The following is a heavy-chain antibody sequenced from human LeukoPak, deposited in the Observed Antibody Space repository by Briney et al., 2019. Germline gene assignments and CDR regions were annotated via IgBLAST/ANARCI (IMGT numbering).Heavy chain of an antibody. Sequence: NPSETLSLTCTVSGGSISSYYWSWIRQPPGKGLEWIGYIYSSGTTNYNPSLKSRLTISVDTPKNQFSLKLSSVTAADTAVYYCAREGMTTVSPWGFDPWGQGTLVTVSS. V-gene: IGHV4-59*01. J-gene: IGHJ5*02. CDR3: AREGMTTVSPWGFDP. CDR2: IYSSGTT. D-gene: IGHD4-17*01. CDR1: GGSISSYY.